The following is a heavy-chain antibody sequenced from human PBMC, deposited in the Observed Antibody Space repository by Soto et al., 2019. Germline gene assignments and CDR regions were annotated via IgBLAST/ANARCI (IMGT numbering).Heavy chain of an antibody. CDR2: TYYRSKWYN. Sequence: PSQTRSLTCAISGDSVSSNSAAWNWIRHSPSRGLEWLGRTYYRSKWYNDYAVSMRSRITINPDTTKNQFSLQLNPATPEDTAVYYCATWRFDYWGQGTLVTVSS. CDR3: ATWRFDY. J-gene: IGHJ4*02. V-gene: IGHV6-1*01. CDR1: GDSVSSNSAA.